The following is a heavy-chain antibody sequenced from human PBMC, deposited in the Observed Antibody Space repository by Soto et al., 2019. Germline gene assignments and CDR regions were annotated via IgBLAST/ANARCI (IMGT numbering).Heavy chain of an antibody. D-gene: IGHD1-26*01. CDR3: ARARKVSGSYWRY. CDR2: ISGYNANP. J-gene: IGHJ4*02. Sequence: QVPMVQSGAEVKKPGASVKVSWKASGYTFTSYGISWVRQAPGQGLEWMGWISGYNANPNYAQEVQGRVTMTTDTSTNTAYMELRSLRSDDTAVYYCARARKVSGSYWRYWGQGTLVTVSS. CDR1: GYTFTSYG. V-gene: IGHV1-18*01.